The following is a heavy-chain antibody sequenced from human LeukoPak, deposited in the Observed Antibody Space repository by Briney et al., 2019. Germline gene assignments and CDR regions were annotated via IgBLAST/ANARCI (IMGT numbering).Heavy chain of an antibody. CDR3: AREEGVVAATPFDY. D-gene: IGHD2-15*01. J-gene: IGHJ4*02. CDR1: GGSFSGYY. CDR2: INHSGST. V-gene: IGHV4-34*01. Sequence: KPSETLSRTCAVYGGSFSGYYWSWIRQPPGKGLEWIGEINHSGSTNYNPSLKSRVTISVDTSKNQFSLKLSSVTAADTAVYYCAREEGVVAATPFDYWGQGTLVTVSS.